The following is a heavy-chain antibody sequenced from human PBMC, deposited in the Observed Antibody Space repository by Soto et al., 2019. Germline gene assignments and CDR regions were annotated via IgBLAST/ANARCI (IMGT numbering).Heavy chain of an antibody. V-gene: IGHV3-9*01. CDR3: AKDFTSSYVYYYMDV. J-gene: IGHJ6*03. D-gene: IGHD3-3*01. Sequence: EVQLVESGGGLVQPGRSLRLSCAASGFTFDDYAMHWVRQAPGKGLEWVSGISWNSGSIGYADSVKGRFTISRDNAKNSLYLQMNSLRAEDTALYYCAKDFTSSYVYYYMDVWGKGTTVTVSS. CDR1: GFTFDDYA. CDR2: ISWNSGSI.